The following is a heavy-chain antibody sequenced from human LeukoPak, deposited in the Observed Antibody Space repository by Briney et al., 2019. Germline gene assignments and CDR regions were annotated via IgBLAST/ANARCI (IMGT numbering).Heavy chain of an antibody. CDR1: GGSISSSSYY. Sequence: SETLSLTCTVSGGSISSSSYYWGWIRQPPGKGLEWIGSIYYSGSTYYNPSLKSRVTISVDTSKNQFSLKLSSVTAADTAVYYCARHGRGWNTTPWFDYWGQGTLVTVSS. J-gene: IGHJ4*02. D-gene: IGHD1/OR15-1a*01. V-gene: IGHV4-39*01. CDR2: IYYSGST. CDR3: ARHGRGWNTTPWFDY.